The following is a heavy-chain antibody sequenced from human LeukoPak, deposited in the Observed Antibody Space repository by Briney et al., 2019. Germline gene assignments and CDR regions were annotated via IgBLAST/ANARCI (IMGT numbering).Heavy chain of an antibody. CDR1: GCSFSSSSYY. Sequence: RASETLTLTCTVSGCSFSSSSYYWSWIRQPPGKGLEWFGYIYYSGSTNYNPSLKSRVTISVDTSKNQFSLKLSSVTAADTAVYYCARGRDAVLLWFGERVYFDYWGQGTLVTVSS. CDR3: ARGRDAVLLWFGERVYFDY. J-gene: IGHJ4*02. V-gene: IGHV4-61*01. CDR2: IYYSGST. D-gene: IGHD3-10*01.